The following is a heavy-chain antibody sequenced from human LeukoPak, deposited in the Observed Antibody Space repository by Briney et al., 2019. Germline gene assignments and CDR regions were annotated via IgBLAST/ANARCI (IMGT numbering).Heavy chain of an antibody. CDR2: ISGSGGST. CDR1: GFTFSSYA. J-gene: IGHJ4*02. Sequence: GGSLRLSCAASGFTFSSYAMSWVRQAPGKGLEWVSAISGSGGSTYYADSVKGRFAISRDNSKHTVYLQMDSLRAEDTAVYYCAKSHVSTATGTGRYFDYWGQGTLVTVSS. V-gene: IGHV3-23*01. CDR3: AKSHVSTATGTGRYFDY. D-gene: IGHD3-9*01.